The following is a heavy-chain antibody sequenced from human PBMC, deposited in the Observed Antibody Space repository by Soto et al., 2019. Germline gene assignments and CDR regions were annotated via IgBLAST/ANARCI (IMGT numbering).Heavy chain of an antibody. D-gene: IGHD3-10*01. Sequence: SVKVSCKASGGIFSTYAISWLRQAPGQGLEWMGGIIPLFGTPNYAQRFQGRVTITADESTSTAYMELSRLRSEDTAVYYCARDRDDYGSGNYYIRIDCWGKGTLVTVSS. J-gene: IGHJ4*02. CDR2: IIPLFGTP. CDR3: ARDRDDYGSGNYYIRIDC. V-gene: IGHV1-69*13. CDR1: GGIFSTYA.